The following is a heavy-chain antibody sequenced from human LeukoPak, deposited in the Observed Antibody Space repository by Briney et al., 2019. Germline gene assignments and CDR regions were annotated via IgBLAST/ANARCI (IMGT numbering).Heavy chain of an antibody. CDR2: IYYSGST. D-gene: IGHD2-8*01. J-gene: IGHJ3*02. CDR1: GGSISSSSYY. V-gene: IGHV4-39*01. Sequence: SSETLSLTCTVSGGSISSSSYYWGWIRQPPGKGLEWIGSIYYSGSTYYNPSLKSRVTISVDTSKNQFSLKLSSATAADTAVYYCARRAMGVFDIWGQGTMVTVSS. CDR3: ARRAMGVFDI.